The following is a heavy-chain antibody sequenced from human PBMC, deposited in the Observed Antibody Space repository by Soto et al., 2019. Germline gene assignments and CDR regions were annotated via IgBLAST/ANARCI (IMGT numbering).Heavy chain of an antibody. CDR1: GFTFDDYA. D-gene: IGHD6-13*01. Sequence: EVQLVESGGGLVQPGRSLRLSCAASGFTFDDYAMHWVRQVPGKGLEWVSGINWNSGSIGYGDSVKGRFPISRDNAKNSLHLQINCLSAEDTAFYYCVKDESINWYSGHFRHWGQCTLVTVSS. CDR3: VKDESINWYSGHFRH. CDR2: INWNSGSI. J-gene: IGHJ1*01. V-gene: IGHV3-9*01.